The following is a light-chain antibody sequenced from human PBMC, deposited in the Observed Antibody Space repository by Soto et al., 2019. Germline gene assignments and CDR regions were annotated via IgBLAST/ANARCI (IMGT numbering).Light chain of an antibody. CDR2: GAS. Sequence: EIVMTQSPATLSVSPGERATLSCRASQSVSSNLAWYQQKPGQAPRLLIYGASTRAPGSPAWFSGSGSGTEFTLTISSLQSEDFAVYYCQQYNNWPPFTFGPGTKVDIK. CDR3: QQYNNWPPFT. J-gene: IGKJ3*01. V-gene: IGKV3-15*01. CDR1: QSVSSN.